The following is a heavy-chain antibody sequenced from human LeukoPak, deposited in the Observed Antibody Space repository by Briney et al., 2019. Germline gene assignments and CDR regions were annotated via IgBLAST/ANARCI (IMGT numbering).Heavy chain of an antibody. V-gene: IGHV3-21*01. CDR1: GFTFSSYS. CDR2: ISSSSSYI. CDR3: ARVAGNYGDYVYAFDY. J-gene: IGHJ4*02. Sequence: GGSVRLSCAASGFTFSSYSMNWVRQAPGKGLEWVSSISSSSSYIYYADSVKGRFTISRDNAKNSLYLQMNSLRAEDTAAYYCARVAGNYGDYVYAFDYWGQGTLVTVSS. D-gene: IGHD4-17*01.